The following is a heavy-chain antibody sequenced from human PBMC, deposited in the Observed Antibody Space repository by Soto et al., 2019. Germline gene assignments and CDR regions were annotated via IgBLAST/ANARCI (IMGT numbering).Heavy chain of an antibody. V-gene: IGHV3-23*01. Sequence: EVQLLESGGGLVQPGGSLGLSWAPSGFTFSGFALSWVGQVPGRGRGWASAISGSGGSTYYADSVKGRFTISRDNSKNTLYLQMNSLRAEDTAVYYCALAADIVVVPAANFDYWGQGTLVTVSS. CDR3: ALAADIVVVPAANFDY. CDR1: GFTFSGFA. D-gene: IGHD2-2*01. CDR2: ISGSGGST. J-gene: IGHJ4*02.